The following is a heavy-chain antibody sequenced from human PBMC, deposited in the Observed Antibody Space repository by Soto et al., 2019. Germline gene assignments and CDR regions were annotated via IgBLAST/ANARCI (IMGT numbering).Heavy chain of an antibody. J-gene: IGHJ6*02. CDR2: INAGNGHT. Sequence: ASVKVSCKASGYTFTNYAMHWVRQAPGQRLERMGWINAGNGHTKYSQKFQGRVIITRDTSANTAYMELTSLRSEDTAVYFCAREKPCVVPAATCYYYTMDVWGQGTTVTVSS. D-gene: IGHD2-2*01. CDR3: AREKPCVVPAATCYYYTMDV. CDR1: GYTFTNYA. V-gene: IGHV1-3*01.